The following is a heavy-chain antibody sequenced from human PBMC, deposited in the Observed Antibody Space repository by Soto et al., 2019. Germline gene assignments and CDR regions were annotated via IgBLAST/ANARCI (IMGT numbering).Heavy chain of an antibody. V-gene: IGHV4-30-2*01. CDR2: IYHSGST. CDR1: GGSFSGYY. D-gene: IGHD6-13*01. Sequence: SETLSLTCAVYGGSFSGYYWTWIRQPPGKGLEWIGYIYHSGSTYYNPSLKSRVTISVDRSKNQFSLKLSSVTAADTAVYYCASSHAGAHITAAVHWGQGTLVTSPQ. CDR3: ASSHAGAHITAAVH. J-gene: IGHJ4*02.